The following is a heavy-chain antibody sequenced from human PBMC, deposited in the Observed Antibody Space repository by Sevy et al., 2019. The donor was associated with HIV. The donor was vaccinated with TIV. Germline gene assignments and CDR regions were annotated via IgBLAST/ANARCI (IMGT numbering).Heavy chain of an antibody. D-gene: IGHD3-22*01. Sequence: GGSLRLSCAASGFTFSSYAMSWVRQAPGKGLEWVSAISGSGGSTYYADSVKGRFTISRDNSKNTLYLQMNSLRAEDKAVYYCATDEEYSSGYYYGVDAFDISGQGTLVTVSS. CDR1: GFTFSSYA. CDR2: ISGSGGST. J-gene: IGHJ3*02. V-gene: IGHV3-23*01. CDR3: ATDEEYSSGYYYGVDAFDI.